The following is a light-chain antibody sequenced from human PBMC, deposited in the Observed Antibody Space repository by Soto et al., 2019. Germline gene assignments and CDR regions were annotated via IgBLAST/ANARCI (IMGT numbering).Light chain of an antibody. CDR1: QSVSSSY. Sequence: EIVLTQSPGTLSLSPGERATLSCRASQSVSSSYLAWYQQKPGQAPRLLIYGASSRATGIPDRFSGSGSGTDFTLIISRLEPGDFAVYYCQQYGRSPRTFGQGTKVEIK. CDR3: QQYGRSPRT. V-gene: IGKV3-20*01. J-gene: IGKJ1*01. CDR2: GAS.